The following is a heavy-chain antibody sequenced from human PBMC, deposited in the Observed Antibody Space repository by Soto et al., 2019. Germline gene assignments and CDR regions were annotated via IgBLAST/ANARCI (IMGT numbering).Heavy chain of an antibody. D-gene: IGHD2-2*01. Sequence: ASVKVSCKASGYTFTGYYMHWVRQAPGQGLEWMGWINPNSGGTNYAQKFQGWVTMTRAKSISTAYMELSRLRSDDTAVYYCATGPGYCSSTSCSKNYYYGMDVWGQGTTVTVSS. J-gene: IGHJ6*02. CDR2: INPNSGGT. CDR3: ATGPGYCSSTSCSKNYYYGMDV. V-gene: IGHV1-2*04. CDR1: GYTFTGYY.